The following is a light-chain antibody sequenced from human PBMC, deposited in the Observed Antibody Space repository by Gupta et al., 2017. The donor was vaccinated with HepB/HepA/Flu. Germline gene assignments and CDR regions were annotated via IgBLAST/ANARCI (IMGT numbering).Light chain of an antibody. CDR2: EAS. J-gene: IGKJ2*01. CDR3: QQYHILYT. Sequence: DIQMTKSPSSLSASVGDRVTITCQASEDIKKYLNWYQQTPGKAPKLLIYEASDLQTGVPSRFTGSGSGTVFSFTISSLQPEDVGTYYCQQYHILYTFGQGTKVEIK. CDR1: EDIKKY. V-gene: IGKV1-33*01.